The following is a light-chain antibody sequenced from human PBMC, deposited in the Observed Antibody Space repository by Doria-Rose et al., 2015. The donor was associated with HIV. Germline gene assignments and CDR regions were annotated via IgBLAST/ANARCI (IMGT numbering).Light chain of an antibody. CDR3: HQYGTSWT. J-gene: IGKJ1*01. CDR1: RSFSSTY. V-gene: IGKV3-20*01. Sequence: TQSPGTLSLSPGERATLSCRASRSFSSTYLAWYQQKPGQAPSLLIYDGSTMATGIPDRFSASGSGTDFTLTINRLEPEDFALYYCHQYGTSWTFGQGTKVEI. CDR2: DGS.